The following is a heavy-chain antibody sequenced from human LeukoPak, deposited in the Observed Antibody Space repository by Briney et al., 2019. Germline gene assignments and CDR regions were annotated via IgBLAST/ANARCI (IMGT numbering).Heavy chain of an antibody. V-gene: IGHV4-59*08. Sequence: SETLSLTCTVSGGSMSSYYWSWIRQPPGKGLEWIGYIYYSGSTNYNPSLKSRVTISVDTSKNQFSLKLSSVTAADTAVYYCARHHSSGSPFDYWGQGTLVTVSS. CDR3: ARHHSSGSPFDY. CDR1: GGSMSSYY. CDR2: IYYSGST. D-gene: IGHD3-22*01. J-gene: IGHJ4*02.